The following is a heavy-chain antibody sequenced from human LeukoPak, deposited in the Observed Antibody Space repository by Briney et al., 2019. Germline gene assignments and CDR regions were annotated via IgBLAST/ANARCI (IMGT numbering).Heavy chain of an antibody. CDR3: ARARYYGDYPDAFDI. D-gene: IGHD4-17*01. CDR2: VYYVGNT. CDR1: GGSISSSAYY. V-gene: IGHV4-39*07. Sequence: SETLSLTCTVSGGSISSSAYYWGWIRQPPGKGLEWIGTVYYVGNTYYNPSLKSRVTISVDTSKNQFSLKLSSVTAADTAVYYCARARYYGDYPDAFDIWGQGTMVTVSS. J-gene: IGHJ3*02.